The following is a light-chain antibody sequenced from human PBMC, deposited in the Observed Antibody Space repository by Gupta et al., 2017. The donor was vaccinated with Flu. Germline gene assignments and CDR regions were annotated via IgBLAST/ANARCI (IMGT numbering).Light chain of an antibody. CDR2: EVN. CDR1: SSDID. V-gene: IGLV2-8*01. J-gene: IGLJ1*01. Sequence: QSALTQPPSASGSPGQSVTISCTGISSDIDVSWYQQRPGKAPKLMIYEVNKRPSGVPDRFSGSRSGNTASLTVSGLQAEDESDYYCTSAGGDNSFYVFGTGTKVTVL. CDR3: TSAGGDNSFYV.